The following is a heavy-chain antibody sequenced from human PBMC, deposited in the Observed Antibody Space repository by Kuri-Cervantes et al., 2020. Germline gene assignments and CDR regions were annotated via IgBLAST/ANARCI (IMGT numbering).Heavy chain of an antibody. CDR2: ISGSGGST. Sequence: GGSLRLSCAASGFTFSNFAMSWVRQAPGKGLEWVSSISGSGGSTYYADSVKGRFTISRDNSKDTMYLQMSSLRADDTAVYYCARVPMVGGWSQTLGWFDPWGQGTLVTVSS. J-gene: IGHJ5*02. D-gene: IGHD6-19*01. V-gene: IGHV3-23*01. CDR3: ARVPMVGGWSQTLGWFDP. CDR1: GFTFSNFA.